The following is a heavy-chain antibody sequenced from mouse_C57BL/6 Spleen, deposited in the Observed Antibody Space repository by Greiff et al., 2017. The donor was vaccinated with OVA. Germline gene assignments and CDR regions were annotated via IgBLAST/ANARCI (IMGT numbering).Heavy chain of an antibody. D-gene: IGHD1-1*01. CDR2: ISYSGST. J-gene: IGHJ4*01. V-gene: IGHV3-8*01. CDR1: GYSITSDY. CDR3: ARGPLYYYGSSPYAMDY. Sequence: EVKLLESGPGLAKPSQTLSLTCSVTGYSITSDYWNWIRKFPGNKLEYMGYISYSGSTYYNPSLKSRISITRDTSKNQYYLQLNSVTTEDTATYYCARGPLYYYGSSPYAMDYWGQGTSVTVSS.